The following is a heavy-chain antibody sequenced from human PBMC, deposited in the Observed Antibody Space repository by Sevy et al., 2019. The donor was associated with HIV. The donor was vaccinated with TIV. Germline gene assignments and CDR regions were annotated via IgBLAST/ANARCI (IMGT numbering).Heavy chain of an antibody. J-gene: IGHJ4*02. V-gene: IGHV3-30*18. Sequence: GGSLRLSCAASGFTFSSYGMHWVRQAPGKGLEWVAVISYDGSNKYYADSVKGRFTISRDNSKNTLYLQMNSLRAEDTAVYYCAKEDYGDYAFSYWGQGTLVTVSS. D-gene: IGHD4-17*01. CDR1: GFTFSSYG. CDR2: ISYDGSNK. CDR3: AKEDYGDYAFSY.